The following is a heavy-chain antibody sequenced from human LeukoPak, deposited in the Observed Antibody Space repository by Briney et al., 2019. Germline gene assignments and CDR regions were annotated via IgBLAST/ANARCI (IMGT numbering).Heavy chain of an antibody. D-gene: IGHD4-23*01. V-gene: IGHV3-21*01. J-gene: IGHJ6*03. Sequence: GESLRLSCAASGFTFSTYNMNWVRQAPGKGPEWVSSITSSSSYIYYADSVKGRFTISRDNARNSLYMQMNSLRAEDTALYYCARDGDTVLTRGYYYYMDVWGKGTTVTVSS. CDR3: ARDGDTVLTRGYYYYMDV. CDR1: GFTFSTYN. CDR2: ITSSSSYI.